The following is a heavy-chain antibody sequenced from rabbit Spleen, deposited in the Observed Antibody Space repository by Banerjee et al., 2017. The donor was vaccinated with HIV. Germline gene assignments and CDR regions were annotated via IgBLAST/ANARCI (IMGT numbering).Heavy chain of an antibody. CDR1: GFSFSNKAV. CDR2: INAVTGKA. CDR3: ARDLDGGIGWNFGW. V-gene: IGHV1S45*01. D-gene: IGHD4-1*01. Sequence: QEQLVGYGGDLVQPEGSLTLTCKASGFSFSNKAVMCWVRQAPGKGLEWIACINAVTGKAVYASWAKGRFTFSKTASTTVTLQMTSLTAADTATYFCARDLDGGIGWNFGWWGPGTLVTVS. J-gene: IGHJ6*01.